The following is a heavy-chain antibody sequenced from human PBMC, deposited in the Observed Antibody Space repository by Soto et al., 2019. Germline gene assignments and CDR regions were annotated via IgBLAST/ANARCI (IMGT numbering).Heavy chain of an antibody. D-gene: IGHD7-27*01. V-gene: IGHV1-69*06. CDR3: ARGLLGRKREYFQH. CDR1: GYTFTSYG. Sequence: QVQLVQSGAEVKKPGASVKVSCKASGYTFTSYGISWVRQAPGQGLEWMGGIIPIFGTANYAQKFQGRVTITADKSTSTAYMELSSLRSEDTAVYYCARGLLGRKREYFQHWGQGTLVTVSS. J-gene: IGHJ1*01. CDR2: IIPIFGTA.